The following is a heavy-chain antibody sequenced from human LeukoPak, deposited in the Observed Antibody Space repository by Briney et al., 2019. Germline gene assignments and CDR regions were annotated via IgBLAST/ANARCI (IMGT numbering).Heavy chain of an antibody. CDR1: GFTFSSYW. V-gene: IGHV3-7*01. Sequence: GGSLRLSCAASGFTFSSYWMNWVRQAPGKGLEWVANIKQDGGEKYYVDSVKGRFTISRDNTKNSLYLQVDSLRAEDTAVYYCARKLGGFGDYGWYFDLWGRGTLVTVSS. CDR2: IKQDGGEK. D-gene: IGHD4-17*01. J-gene: IGHJ2*01. CDR3: ARKLGGFGDYGWYFDL.